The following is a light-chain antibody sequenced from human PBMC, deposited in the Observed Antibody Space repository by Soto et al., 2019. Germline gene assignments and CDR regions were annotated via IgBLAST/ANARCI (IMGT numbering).Light chain of an antibody. Sequence: QSALTQPASVSGSPGQSITISCTGTSSDVGGYNYVSWYQQHPGKAPKLMIYDVSYWPSGVSNRFSGSKSGNTASLTISGLQAEDEADYYCSSYTGRSTVLFGGGTKVTVL. CDR3: SSYTGRSTVL. CDR2: DVS. CDR1: SSDVGGYNY. J-gene: IGLJ2*01. V-gene: IGLV2-14*01.